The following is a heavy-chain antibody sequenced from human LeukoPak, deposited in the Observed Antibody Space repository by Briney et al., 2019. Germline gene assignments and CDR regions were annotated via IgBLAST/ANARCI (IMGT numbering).Heavy chain of an antibody. Sequence: PGGSLRLSCAASGFTFSSYAISWVRQAPGKGLEWVSAISGSGGSTYYADSVKGRFTISRDNSKNTLYLQMNSLRAEDTAVYYCAKGMSSRREQWLVFDYWGQGTLVTVSS. J-gene: IGHJ4*02. D-gene: IGHD6-19*01. V-gene: IGHV3-23*01. CDR1: GFTFSSYA. CDR3: AKGMSSRREQWLVFDY. CDR2: ISGSGGST.